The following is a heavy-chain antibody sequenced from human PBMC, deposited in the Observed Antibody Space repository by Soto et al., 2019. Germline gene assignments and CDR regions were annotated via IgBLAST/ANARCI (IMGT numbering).Heavy chain of an antibody. J-gene: IGHJ4*02. V-gene: IGHV1-18*04. CDR3: ARDYTGRGYFDH. Sequence: QVPLVQSGAEMKNPGASVKVSRKASGYTFINYGISWVRQAPGQGLEWLGWINTYSDRTNYAQEFQGRVSMTTEKSTSTVYMELRSLRSGDTALYYCARDYTGRGYFDHWGQGSLVTVSS. CDR1: GYTFINYG. D-gene: IGHD2-8*02. CDR2: INTYSDRT.